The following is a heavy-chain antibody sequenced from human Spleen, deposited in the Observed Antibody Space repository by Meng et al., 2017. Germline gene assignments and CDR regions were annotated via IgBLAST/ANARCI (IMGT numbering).Heavy chain of an antibody. CDR3: ARDWSWGSGIFDAFDI. J-gene: IGHJ3*02. Sequence: GGSLRLSCAASGFTFSSYAMHWVRQAPGKGLEWVAVISYDGSNKYYADSVKGRFTISRDNSKNTLYLQMNSLRAEDTAVYYCARDWSWGSGIFDAFDIWGQGTMVTVSS. D-gene: IGHD3-10*01. V-gene: IGHV3-30*01. CDR1: GFTFSSYA. CDR2: ISYDGSNK.